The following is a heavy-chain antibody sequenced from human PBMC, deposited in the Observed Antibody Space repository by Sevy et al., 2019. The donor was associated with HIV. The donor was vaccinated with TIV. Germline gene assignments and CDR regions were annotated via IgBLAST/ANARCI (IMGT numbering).Heavy chain of an antibody. CDR1: GFTFSSYA. D-gene: IGHD6-13*01. CDR3: ARGIAAAGTQY. V-gene: IGHV3-23*01. CDR2: ISGSGGST. Sequence: GGSLRLSCAASGFTFSSYAMSWVRQAPGKGLEWVSGISGSGGSTYYADSVKGRFTISRDNSKNTLYLQMNSLRAEDTAVYYCARGIAAAGTQYWGQGTLVTVSS. J-gene: IGHJ4*02.